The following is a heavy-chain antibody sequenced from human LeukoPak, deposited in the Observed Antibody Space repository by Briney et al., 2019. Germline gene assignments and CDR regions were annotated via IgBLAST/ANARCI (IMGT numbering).Heavy chain of an antibody. CDR2: VSGSGDTT. V-gene: IGHV3-23*01. CDR3: ARNPRGYTGYDFRGTYTYYFDH. CDR1: GFTFTAYV. J-gene: IGHJ4*02. D-gene: IGHD5-12*01. Sequence: GGSLRLSCVASGFTFTAYVMPWVRQAPGKGLEWVAEVSGSGDTTSYADSVKGRFTISRDNSKTTVYLQMNSLRAEDTATYYGARNPRGYTGYDFRGTYTYYFDHWGQGILVTVSS.